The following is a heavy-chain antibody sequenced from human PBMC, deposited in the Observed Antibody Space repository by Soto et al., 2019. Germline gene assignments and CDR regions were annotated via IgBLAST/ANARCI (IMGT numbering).Heavy chain of an antibody. J-gene: IGHJ6*02. V-gene: IGHV4-59*01. Sequence: SETLSLTCTVSGVSISSYYWIWIRQPPGKGLEWIGYIYYSGSTNYNPSLKSRVTISVDTSKNQFSLKLSSVTAADTAVYYCARDGQQLGFNYYYYGMDVWGQGTTVTVSS. CDR1: GVSISSYY. CDR3: ARDGQQLGFNYYYYGMDV. CDR2: IYYSGST. D-gene: IGHD6-13*01.